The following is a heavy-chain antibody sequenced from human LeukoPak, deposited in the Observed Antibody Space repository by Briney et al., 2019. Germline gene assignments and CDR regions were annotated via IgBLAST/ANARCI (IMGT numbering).Heavy chain of an antibody. D-gene: IGHD6-19*01. CDR1: GGSFSGYY. CDR2: INHSGST. V-gene: IGHV4-34*01. CDR3: ARGPIAVAGTPDY. J-gene: IGHJ4*02. Sequence: PSETLSLTCAVYGGSFSGYYWSWIRQPPGKGLEWIGEINHSGSTNYNPSLKSRVTISVDTSKNQFSLKLSSVTAADTAVYYCARGPIAVAGTPDYWGQGTLVTVSS.